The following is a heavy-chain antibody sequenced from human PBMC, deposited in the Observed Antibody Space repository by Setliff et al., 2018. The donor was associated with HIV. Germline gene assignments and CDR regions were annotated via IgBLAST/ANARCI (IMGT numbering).Heavy chain of an antibody. V-gene: IGHV4-61*09. D-gene: IGHD3-10*01. Sequence: SETLSLTCTVSGDSISSGSYFWIWIRQPAGKGLEWIGHISTTGSTNYNPSLKSRVTILGDTSRNQFSLKLSSVTAADTAVYYCARRAGSDYFTRFDYWGQGTLVTVSS. CDR3: ARRAGSDYFTRFDY. CDR2: ISTTGST. J-gene: IGHJ4*02. CDR1: GDSISSGSYF.